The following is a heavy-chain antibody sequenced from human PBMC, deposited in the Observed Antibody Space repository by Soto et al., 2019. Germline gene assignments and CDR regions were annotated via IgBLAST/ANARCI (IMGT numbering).Heavy chain of an antibody. V-gene: IGHV3-23*01. CDR3: GTVHSSSWYHYSDP. Sequence: EVQLLESGGGLVQPGGSLRLSCAASGFTFSSYAMSWVRQAPGKGLEWVSAISGSGGSTYYADSVKGRFTISRDNSKNTLYLQMNSLRAEDTAVYYWGTVHSSSWYHYSDPWCQGTLVTVSS. CDR1: GFTFSSYA. CDR2: ISGSGGST. J-gene: IGHJ5*02. D-gene: IGHD6-13*01.